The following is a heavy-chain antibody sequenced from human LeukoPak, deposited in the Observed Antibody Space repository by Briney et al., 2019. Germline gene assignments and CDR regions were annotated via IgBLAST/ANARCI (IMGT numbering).Heavy chain of an antibody. CDR2: FSSRTSNI. D-gene: IGHD6-19*01. J-gene: IGHJ4*02. CDR1: GFTFSSYS. V-gene: IGHV3-21*01. CDR3: ARDSSGWSRDY. Sequence: GGSLRHSCAASGFTFSSYSMSWVRQAPGKGLEWVSSFSSRTSNIYYADSVRGRFTISRDNAKNSLYLQMNSLRAEDTAVYYCARDSSGWSRDYWGQGTLVTVSS.